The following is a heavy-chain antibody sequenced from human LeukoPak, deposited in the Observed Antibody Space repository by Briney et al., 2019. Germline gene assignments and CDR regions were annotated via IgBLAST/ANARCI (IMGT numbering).Heavy chain of an antibody. CDR2: IRSKGYGETT. J-gene: IGHJ4*02. V-gene: IGHV3-49*04. CDR3: SRPVYNSGWYVDD. D-gene: IGHD6-19*01. Sequence: AGGSLRLSCAASGFTFSSYAMSWVRQAPGKGLEWVGFIRSKGYGETTEYAASVQGRFTISRDDSKSIAYLQMNSLKTEDTAVYFCSRPVYNSGWYVDDWGQGTLVTVSS. CDR1: GFTFSSYA.